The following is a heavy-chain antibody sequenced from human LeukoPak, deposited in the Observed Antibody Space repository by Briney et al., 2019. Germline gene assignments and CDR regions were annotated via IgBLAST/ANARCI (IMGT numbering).Heavy chain of an antibody. CDR2: MYYSGST. J-gene: IGHJ4*02. CDR1: GSISSSIHY. Sequence: SETLSLTCAVSGSISSSIHYWAWIRQPPGKGLEWIGSMYYSGSTYYNPSLKSRVTISVDTSKNQFSLKLTSVTAADTAVYYCAREVVAAAGTVDYWGQGTLVTVSS. D-gene: IGHD6-13*01. V-gene: IGHV4-39*07. CDR3: AREVVAAAGTVDY.